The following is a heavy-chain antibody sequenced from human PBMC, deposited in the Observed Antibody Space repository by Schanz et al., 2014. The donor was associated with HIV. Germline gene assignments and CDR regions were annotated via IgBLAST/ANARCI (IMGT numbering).Heavy chain of an antibody. V-gene: IGHV3-23*01. J-gene: IGHJ6*02. CDR1: GFNFNNYA. Sequence: EVQLLESGGGLEQPGGSLRLSCAASGFNFNNYAMTWVRQAPGKGLEWVSSISESGGRTYYADSVNGRFTISRDNSKNSLYLVIKSLRAEDAAVYYCAKDRNQYDSRYIGKGNYYYYYGMDVWGQGTTVTVSS. CDR3: AKDRNQYDSRYIGKGNYYYYYGMDV. D-gene: IGHD3-22*01. CDR2: ISESGGRT.